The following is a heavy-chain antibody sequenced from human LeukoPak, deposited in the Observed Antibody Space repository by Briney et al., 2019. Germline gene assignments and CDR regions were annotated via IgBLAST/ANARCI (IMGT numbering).Heavy chain of an antibody. V-gene: IGHV1-69*04. CDR3: ARMYGSGSYFPFDY. J-gene: IGHJ4*02. CDR2: IIPILGIA. Sequence: SVKVSCKASGGTFSSYAISWVRQAPGQGLEWMGRIIPILGIANYAQKFQGRVTITADKSTSTAYMELSSLRSEDTAVYYCARMYGSGSYFPFDYWGQGTLVTVSS. CDR1: GGTFSSYA. D-gene: IGHD3-10*01.